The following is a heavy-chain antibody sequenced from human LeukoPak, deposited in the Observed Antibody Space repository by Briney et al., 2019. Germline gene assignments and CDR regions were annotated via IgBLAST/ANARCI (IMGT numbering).Heavy chain of an antibody. V-gene: IGHV1-58*01. J-gene: IGHJ5*02. D-gene: IGHD3-10*01. Sequence: GTSVKVSCKASGFTFTSSAVQWVRQARGQRLEWIGWIVVGSGDTIYAQKFQERVTITRDMSTSTAYVELSSLRSEDTAVYYCAAEPRGSGTRWFDPWGQGTLVTVSS. CDR2: IVVGSGDT. CDR1: GFTFTSSA. CDR3: AAEPRGSGTRWFDP.